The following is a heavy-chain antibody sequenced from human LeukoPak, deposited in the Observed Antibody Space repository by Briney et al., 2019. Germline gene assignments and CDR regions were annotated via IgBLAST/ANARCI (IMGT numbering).Heavy chain of an antibody. CDR3: ASSGSYRFDY. CDR1: GFSFSGDW. Sequence: GGSLRLSCAASGFSFSGDWMTWVRQAPGKGLEWVSHITASGTAMFYADSVKGRFTISRDNAKNSLYLQMNSLRDEDAAVYYCASSGSYRFDYWGRGTLVTVSS. CDR2: ITASGTAM. J-gene: IGHJ4*02. D-gene: IGHD1-26*01. V-gene: IGHV3-48*02.